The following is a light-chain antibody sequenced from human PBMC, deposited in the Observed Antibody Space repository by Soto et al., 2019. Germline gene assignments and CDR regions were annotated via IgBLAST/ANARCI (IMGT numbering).Light chain of an antibody. CDR2: DAS. Sequence: DIQMTQSPSSLSASVGARVTITCQSSQDISNYLNWYQQKPGTAPKLLIYDASNLETGVPSRFIRSGSVTDFTFPISSLHPEDIATYYCQQYDNLPLPFVGGTKVQIK. J-gene: IGKJ4*01. CDR3: QQYDNLPLP. CDR1: QDISNY. V-gene: IGKV1-33*01.